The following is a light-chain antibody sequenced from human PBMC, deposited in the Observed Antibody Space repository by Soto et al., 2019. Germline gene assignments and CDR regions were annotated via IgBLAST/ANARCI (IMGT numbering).Light chain of an antibody. J-gene: IGLJ2*01. CDR1: SGDVGAYNY. V-gene: IGLV2-8*01. CDR3: SSFAGSNNPHVV. CDR2: EVT. Sequence: QSALTQPPSASGSPGQSVTISCTGTSGDVGAYNYVSWYQQHPGKAPKLIISEVTKRPSGVPDRFSGSKSGNTASLTVSGLQPEDEADYYCSSFAGSNNPHVVFGGGTQLTVL.